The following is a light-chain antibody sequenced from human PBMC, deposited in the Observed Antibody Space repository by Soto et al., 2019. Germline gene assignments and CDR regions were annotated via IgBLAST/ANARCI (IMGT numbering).Light chain of an antibody. J-gene: IGLJ1*01. CDR2: NVN. V-gene: IGLV2-14*01. Sequence: QSVLTQPASVSGSPGQSITISFTGTSSDVGSYNHVSWYQQHPGEVPKLIIFNVNDRPSGVSNRFSGSKSGNTASLTISGLQAEDVSDYYCSSYTSSTPYVFGPGSK. CDR3: SSYTSSTPYV. CDR1: SSDVGSYNH.